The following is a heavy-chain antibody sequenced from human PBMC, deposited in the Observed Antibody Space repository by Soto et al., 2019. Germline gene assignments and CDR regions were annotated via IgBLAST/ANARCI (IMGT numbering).Heavy chain of an antibody. J-gene: IGHJ4*02. CDR3: AKPYGSGSYCFDY. D-gene: IGHD3-10*01. CDR1: GFTFSSYA. CDR2: ISYDGSNK. V-gene: IGHV3-30-3*02. Sequence: PGGSLRLSCAASGFTFSSYAMHWVRQAPGKGLEWVAVISYDGSNKYYADSVKGRFTISRDNSKNTLYLQMNSLRAEDTAVYYCAKPYGSGSYCFDYWGQGTLVTVSS.